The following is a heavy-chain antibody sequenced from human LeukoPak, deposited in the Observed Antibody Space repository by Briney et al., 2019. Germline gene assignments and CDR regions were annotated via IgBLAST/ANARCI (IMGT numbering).Heavy chain of an antibody. J-gene: IGHJ3*02. V-gene: IGHV1-2*06. CDR1: GYTFTGYY. Sequence: GASVKVSCKASGYTFTGYYMHWVRQAPGQGLEWMGRINPNSGGTNYAQKFQGRVTMTRDTSISTAYMELSRLKSDDTAVYYCARDFLGAHAFDIWGQGTMVTVSS. CDR3: ARDFLGAHAFDI. CDR2: INPNSGGT. D-gene: IGHD3-16*01.